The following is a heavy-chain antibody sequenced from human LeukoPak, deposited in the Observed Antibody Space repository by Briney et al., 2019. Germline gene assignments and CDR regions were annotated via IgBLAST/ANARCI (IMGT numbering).Heavy chain of an antibody. D-gene: IGHD3-3*01. CDR3: ARGITYYDFWSGYFMQYYFDY. CDR1: GYTFTSYD. Sequence: ASVKVSCKASGYTFTSYDVNWVRQATGQGLEWMGWMSPNSGNTGYAQKFQGRVTMTRNTSISTAYIELSSLRSEDTAVYYCARGITYYDFWSGYFMQYYFDYWGQGTLVTVSS. V-gene: IGHV1-8*01. J-gene: IGHJ4*02. CDR2: MSPNSGNT.